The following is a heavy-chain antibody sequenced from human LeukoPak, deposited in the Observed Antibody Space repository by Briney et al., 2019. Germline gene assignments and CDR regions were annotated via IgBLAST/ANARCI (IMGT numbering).Heavy chain of an antibody. CDR2: IYYSGST. D-gene: IGHD3-3*01. V-gene: IGHV4-59*01. J-gene: IGHJ4*02. CDR3: ARVPILSDFWGGSEPSLPDY. CDR1: GGSISSYY. Sequence: PSETLSLTCTVSGGSISSYYWSWIRQPPGKGLEWIGYIYYSGSTNYNPSLKSRVTISVDTPKNQFSLKLSSVTAADTAVYYCARVPILSDFWGGSEPSLPDYWGQGTLVTVSS.